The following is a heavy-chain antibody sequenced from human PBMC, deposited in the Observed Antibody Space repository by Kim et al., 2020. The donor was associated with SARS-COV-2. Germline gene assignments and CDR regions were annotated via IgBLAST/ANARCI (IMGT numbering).Heavy chain of an antibody. V-gene: IGHV3-30*18. CDR3: AKDQAHYDILTGLDY. J-gene: IGHJ4*02. Sequence: GGSLRLSCATFGFTFSTYAMHWVRQAPGKGLEYVALISYDGSKTYYGDSVKGRFTISRDNSKNTLSLQMNSLRAEDTAVYYCAKDQAHYDILTGLDYWGPGTLVAVSS. D-gene: IGHD3-9*01. CDR1: GFTFSTYA. CDR2: ISYDGSKT.